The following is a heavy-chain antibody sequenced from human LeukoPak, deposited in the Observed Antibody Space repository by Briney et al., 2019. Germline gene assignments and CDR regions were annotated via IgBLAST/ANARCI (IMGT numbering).Heavy chain of an antibody. D-gene: IGHD4-23*01. V-gene: IGHV3-23*01. CDR3: AGSPTVDAAFDI. J-gene: IGHJ3*02. CDR2: ISGSGSNT. CDR1: GFTFSNYA. Sequence: PGGSLRLSCAASGFTFSNYAMGWVRQAPGKGLEWVSGISGSGSNTYYADPVRGRFTISRDNSRNTLALQMNSLRAEDTAVYYCAGSPTVDAAFDIWGQGTMVTVSS.